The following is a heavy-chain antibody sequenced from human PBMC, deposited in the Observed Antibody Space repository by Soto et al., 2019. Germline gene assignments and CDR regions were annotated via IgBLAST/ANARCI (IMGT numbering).Heavy chain of an antibody. V-gene: IGHV4-59*01. CDR2: IYYSGST. J-gene: IGHJ4*02. D-gene: IGHD3-9*01. CDR1: GGSISSYY. CDR3: ARGGDDILTDYLYYFDY. Sequence: QVQLQESGPGLVKPSETLSLTCTVSGGSISSYYWSWIRQPPGKGLEWIGYIYYSGSTNYNPSLKSRVTISVDTSKNQFSLKLSSVTAADTAVYYCARGGDDILTDYLYYFDYWGQGTLVTVSS.